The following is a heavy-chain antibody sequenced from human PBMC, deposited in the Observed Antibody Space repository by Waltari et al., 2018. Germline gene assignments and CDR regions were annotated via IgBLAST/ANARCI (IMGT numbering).Heavy chain of an antibody. CDR3: ARDHDYGSGSYPSFDY. Sequence: EVQLVESGGGLVQPGGSLRLSCAVSGFIFSSYSMNWLRHAPGKGLDWVSYISSSSSTIYYEDSVKGRFTISRDNAKNALYLQMNSLRAEDTAVYYCARDHDYGSGSYPSFDYWGQGTLVTVSS. D-gene: IGHD3-10*01. CDR2: ISSSSSTI. V-gene: IGHV3-48*01. CDR1: GFIFSSYS. J-gene: IGHJ4*02.